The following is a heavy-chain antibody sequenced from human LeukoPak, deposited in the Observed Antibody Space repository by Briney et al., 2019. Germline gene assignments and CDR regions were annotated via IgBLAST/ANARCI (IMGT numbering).Heavy chain of an antibody. CDR3: ARRKPFWSGYLYYYYMDV. CDR1: GYTFTGYY. Sequence: GASVKVSCKASGYTFTGYYMHWVRQAPGQGLEWMGWINPNSGGTNYAQKFQGRVTMTRDTSISTAYMELSRLRSDDTAVYYCARRKPFWSGYLYYYYMDVWGKGTTVTVSS. CDR2: INPNSGGT. D-gene: IGHD3-3*02. V-gene: IGHV1-2*02. J-gene: IGHJ6*03.